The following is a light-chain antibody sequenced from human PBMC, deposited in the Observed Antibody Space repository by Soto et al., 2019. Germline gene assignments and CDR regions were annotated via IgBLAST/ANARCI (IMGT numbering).Light chain of an antibody. CDR1: QGISNY. CDR2: AAS. Sequence: DIQMTQSPSSLSASVGDRVTITCRASQGISNYLAWYQQKPGKVPKLLIYAASTLQSGVPSRFSGSGSGTDFTLPISSLQPEDVAAYYCHKYNSAPPLTFGGGTKVEIK. J-gene: IGKJ4*02. V-gene: IGKV1-27*01. CDR3: HKYNSAPPLT.